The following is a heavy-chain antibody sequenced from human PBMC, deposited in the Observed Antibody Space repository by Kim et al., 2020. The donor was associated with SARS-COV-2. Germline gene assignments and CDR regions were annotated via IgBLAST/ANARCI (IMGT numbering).Heavy chain of an antibody. D-gene: IGHD2-21*02. CDR3: ATGTPCTGHCYSGSLHS. J-gene: IGHJ4*02. CDR1: GFSFTDAW. Sequence: GGSLRLSCAASGFSFTDAWMSWVRQAPGKGLEWVGRMKTRGDGGTTDYAAPVKDRFTISRDDSKATLYLQMTSLNIEDTAVYYCATGTPCTGHCYSGSLHSWGQGTLVTVSS. V-gene: IGHV3-15*01. CDR2: MKTRGDGGTT.